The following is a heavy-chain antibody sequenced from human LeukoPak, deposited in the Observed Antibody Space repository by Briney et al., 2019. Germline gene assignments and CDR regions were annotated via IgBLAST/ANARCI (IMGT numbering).Heavy chain of an antibody. D-gene: IGHD3-22*01. J-gene: IGHJ4*02. CDR1: GDSISSYY. V-gene: IGHV4-59*08. Sequence: SETLSLTCTVSGDSISSYYWSWIRQPPGKGLEWIGYIYYSGSTNYNPSLKSRVTISVDTSKNQFSLKLSSVTAADTAVYYCARQKILDDNYDSSGYYVDQWGQGSLDTVSS. CDR2: IYYSGST. CDR3: ARQKILDDNYDSSGYYVDQ.